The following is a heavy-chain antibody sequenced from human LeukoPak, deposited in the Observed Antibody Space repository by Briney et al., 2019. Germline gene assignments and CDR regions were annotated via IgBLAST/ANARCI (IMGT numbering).Heavy chain of an antibody. Sequence: GGSLRLSCAASGFTFSSYGMHWVRQAPGKGLEWVAVIWYDGSNKYYADSVKGRFTISRDDSKNTLYLQMNSLRAEDTAVYYCARGSPKVVPAAIYYYYYGMDVWGQGTTVTVSS. J-gene: IGHJ6*02. CDR1: GFTFSSYG. D-gene: IGHD2-2*02. CDR2: IWYDGSNK. CDR3: ARGSPKVVPAAIYYYYYGMDV. V-gene: IGHV3-33*01.